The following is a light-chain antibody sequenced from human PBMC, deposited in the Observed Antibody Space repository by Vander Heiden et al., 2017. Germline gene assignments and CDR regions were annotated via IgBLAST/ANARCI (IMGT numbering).Light chain of an antibody. Sequence: QSVLTQPPSVSGAPVQRVTISCTGSRSNIGAGFDVHWYQQLPGAAPKLLIYGKSNQPSGVPDRFSDSKSDTSASLAITGLQAEDEADYYCQSYDSSLSAWVFGGGTKLTV. CDR3: QSYDSSLSAWV. V-gene: IGLV1-40*01. J-gene: IGLJ3*02. CDR1: RSNIGAGFD. CDR2: GKS.